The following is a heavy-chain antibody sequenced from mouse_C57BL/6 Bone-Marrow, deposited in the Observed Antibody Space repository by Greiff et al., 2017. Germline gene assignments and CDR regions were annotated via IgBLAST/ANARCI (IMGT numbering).Heavy chain of an antibody. J-gene: IGHJ2*01. Sequence: VQLQQSGAELARPGASVKLSCTASGFNIKDDYMHWVKQRPEQGLEWIGWIDPENGDTEYASKFQGKATITADTSSNTAYLQLSSLTSEDTAVYYCTPYYYGSSFHFDYWGQGTTLTVSS. D-gene: IGHD1-1*01. CDR2: IDPENGDT. CDR3: TPYYYGSSFHFDY. V-gene: IGHV14-4*01. CDR1: GFNIKDDY.